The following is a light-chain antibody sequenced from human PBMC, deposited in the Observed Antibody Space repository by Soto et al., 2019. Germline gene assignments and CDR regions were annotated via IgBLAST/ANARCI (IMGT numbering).Light chain of an antibody. Sequence: DIQMTQSPSTLSASVGDRVTITCRASQSISSWLAWYQQKPGKAPKLLIYKASSLESGVPSRFSGSGSGTEFTLTISSLQPDDFATYFCQQYNIYWTLGQGTEVEIK. CDR3: QQYNIYWT. V-gene: IGKV1-5*03. J-gene: IGKJ1*01. CDR1: QSISSW. CDR2: KAS.